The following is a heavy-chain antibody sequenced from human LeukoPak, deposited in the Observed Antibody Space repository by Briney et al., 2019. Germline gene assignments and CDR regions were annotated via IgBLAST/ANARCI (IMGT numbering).Heavy chain of an antibody. D-gene: IGHD3-22*01. J-gene: IGHJ4*02. CDR2: INPNSGGT. V-gene: IGHV1-2*02. CDR1: GYTFTSYY. Sequence: ASVKVSCKASGYTFTSYYMHWVRQAPGQGLEWMGWINPNSGGTNYAQKFQGRVTMTRDTSISTAYMELSRLRSDDTAVYYCAVNYYDSSAPFDYWGQGTLVTVSS. CDR3: AVNYYDSSAPFDY.